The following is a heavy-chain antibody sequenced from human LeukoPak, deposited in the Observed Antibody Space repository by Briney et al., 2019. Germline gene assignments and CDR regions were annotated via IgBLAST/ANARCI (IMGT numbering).Heavy chain of an antibody. CDR2: IYSGGST. CDR3: ARDRLSSGYSTFDY. D-gene: IGHD3-22*01. J-gene: IGHJ4*02. Sequence: GGSLRLSCAASGFTVSSNYMSWVRLAPGKGLEWVSVIYSGGSTYYADSVKGRFTISRDNSKNTLYLQMNSLRAEDTAVYYCARDRLSSGYSTFDYWGQGTLVTVSS. CDR1: GFTVSSNY. V-gene: IGHV3-66*01.